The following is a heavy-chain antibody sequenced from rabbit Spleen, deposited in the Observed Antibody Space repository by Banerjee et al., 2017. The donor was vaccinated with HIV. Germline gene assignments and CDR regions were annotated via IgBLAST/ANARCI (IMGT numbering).Heavy chain of an antibody. CDR2: INIVTGTT. V-gene: IGHV1S40*01. CDR3: AKDHYADSAWYRGFDL. Sequence: QSLEESGGDLVKPGTSLTLTCTASGFSFSSGYWICWVRQAPGKGLEWITCINIVTGTTDYATWAKGRFTFSKTSSTTVTLQMTSLTAADTATWFCAKDHYADSAWYRGFDLWGQGTLVTVS. CDR1: GFSFSSGYW. J-gene: IGHJ4*01. D-gene: IGHD4-2*01.